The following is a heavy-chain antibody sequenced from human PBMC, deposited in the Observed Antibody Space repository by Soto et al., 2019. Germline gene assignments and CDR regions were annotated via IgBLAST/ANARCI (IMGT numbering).Heavy chain of an antibody. CDR3: AKGDNLGPKTGYAFDP. Sequence: SQTLSLTCAISGDSVSSNTASWNWVRQSPSRGLEWLGRTYSRSKWYNDYAVSVKSRIIINPDTSKNQFSLQLNSVTPEDTAVYYCAKGDNLGPKTGYAFDPXGQGIMVTVS. J-gene: IGHJ5*02. CDR1: GDSVSSNTAS. CDR2: TYSRSKWYN. D-gene: IGHD5-12*01. V-gene: IGHV6-1*01.